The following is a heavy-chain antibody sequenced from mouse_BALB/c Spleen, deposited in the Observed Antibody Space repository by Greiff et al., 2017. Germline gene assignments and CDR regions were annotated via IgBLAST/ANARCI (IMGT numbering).Heavy chain of an antibody. CDR1: GYAFSSSW. Sequence: QVQLQQSGPELVKPGASVKISCKASGYAFSSSWMNWVKQRPGQGLEWIGRIYPGDGDTNYNGKFKGKATLTADKSSSTAYMQLSSLTSVDSAVYFCARERDYYGSSPFDYWGQGTTLTVSS. J-gene: IGHJ2*01. D-gene: IGHD1-1*01. CDR3: ARERDYYGSSPFDY. CDR2: IYPGDGDT. V-gene: IGHV1-82*01.